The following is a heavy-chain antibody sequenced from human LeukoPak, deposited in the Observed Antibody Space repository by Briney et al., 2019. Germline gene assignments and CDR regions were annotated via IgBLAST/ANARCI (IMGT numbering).Heavy chain of an antibody. CDR3: ARQRNDYGDYSY. CDR2: IYPGDSGT. CDR1: GYSFTSYW. J-gene: IGHJ4*02. Sequence: GESLKVPCKGSGYSFTSYWIGWVRQMPGKGLEWMGIIYPGDSGTRYSPSFQGQVTISADKSISTAYLQWSSLKASDTAMYYCARQRNDYGDYSYWGQGTLVTVSS. D-gene: IGHD4-17*01. V-gene: IGHV5-51*01.